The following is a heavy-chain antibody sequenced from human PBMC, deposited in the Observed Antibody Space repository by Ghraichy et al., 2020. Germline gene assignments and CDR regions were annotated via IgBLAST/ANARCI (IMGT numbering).Heavy chain of an antibody. V-gene: IGHV3-30*18. CDR3: AKESGDGYSHPYWYFDL. CDR1: GFTFSSYG. CDR2: ISYDGSNK. D-gene: IGHD5-24*01. Sequence: LSLTCAASGFTFSSYGMHWVRQAPGKGLEWVAVISYDGSNKYYADSVKGRFTISRDNSKNTLYLQMNSLRAEDTAVYYCAKESGDGYSHPYWYFDLWGRGTLVTVSS. J-gene: IGHJ2*01.